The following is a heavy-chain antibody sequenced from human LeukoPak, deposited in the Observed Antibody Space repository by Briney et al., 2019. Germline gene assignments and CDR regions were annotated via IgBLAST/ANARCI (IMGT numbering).Heavy chain of an antibody. CDR3: ARQRSSGWNDFDY. J-gene: IGHJ4*02. CDR2: IYPGDSDT. D-gene: IGHD6-19*01. CDR1: GYNFTSYW. Sequence: GESLKIPCKGSGYNFTSYWIGWVRQMPGKGLEWMGIIYPGDSDTRYSPSFQGQVTISADKSISTAYLQWSSLKASDTAMYYCARQRSSGWNDFDYWGQGTLVTVSS. V-gene: IGHV5-51*01.